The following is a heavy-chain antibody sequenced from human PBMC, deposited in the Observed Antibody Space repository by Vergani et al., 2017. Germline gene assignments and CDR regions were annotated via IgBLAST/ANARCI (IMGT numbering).Heavy chain of an antibody. CDR2: ISGSGGST. V-gene: IGHV3-23*01. CDR1: GFTFSSYA. J-gene: IGHJ4*02. CDR3: AKDRYCSGGSCWAADY. Sequence: EVQLLESGGGLVQPGGSLRLSCAASGFTFSSYAMSWVRQAPGKGLEWGSAISGSGGSTYYADSVKGRLTISRDNSKNTLYLQMNSLRAEDTAVYYCAKDRYCSGGSCWAADYWGQGTLVTVSS. D-gene: IGHD2-15*01.